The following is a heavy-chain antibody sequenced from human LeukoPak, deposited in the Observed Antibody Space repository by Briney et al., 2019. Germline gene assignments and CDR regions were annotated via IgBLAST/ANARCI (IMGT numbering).Heavy chain of an antibody. Sequence: SVKVSCKASGGTFSSYAISWVRQAPGQGLEWMGGIIPIFGTANYAQKFQGRVTITADKSTSTAYMELSSLRSEDPAVYYCARVRYSSSWRTFDPWGQGTLVTVSS. D-gene: IGHD6-13*01. CDR2: IIPIFGTA. V-gene: IGHV1-69*06. J-gene: IGHJ5*02. CDR3: ARVRYSSSWRTFDP. CDR1: GGTFSSYA.